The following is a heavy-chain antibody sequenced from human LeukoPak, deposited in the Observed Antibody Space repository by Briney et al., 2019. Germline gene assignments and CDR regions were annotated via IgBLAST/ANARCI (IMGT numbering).Heavy chain of an antibody. CDR3: ARGEDYDGLAFDY. J-gene: IGHJ4*02. D-gene: IGHD4-17*01. CDR2: IYYSGST. Sequence: SETLSLTCTVSGGSISSSSYYWGWIRQPPGKGLEWIGSIYYSGSTNYNPSLKSRVTISVDTSKNQFSLKLSSVTAADTAVYYCARGEDYDGLAFDYWGQGTLVTVSS. CDR1: GGSISSSSYY. V-gene: IGHV4-39*07.